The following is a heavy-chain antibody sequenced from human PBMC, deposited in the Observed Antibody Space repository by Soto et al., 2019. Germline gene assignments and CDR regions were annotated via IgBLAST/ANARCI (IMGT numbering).Heavy chain of an antibody. J-gene: IGHJ6*02. CDR2: IYSGGST. Sequence: GGSLRLSCVASGFTVSSNYMSWVRQAPGKGLEWVSVIYSGGSTYYADSVKGRFTISRDNSKNTLYLQMNSLRAEDTAVYYCARDQRYSYGQKNYGMDVWGQGTTVTVSS. CDR3: ARDQRYSYGQKNYGMDV. CDR1: GFTVSSNY. D-gene: IGHD5-18*01. V-gene: IGHV3-53*01.